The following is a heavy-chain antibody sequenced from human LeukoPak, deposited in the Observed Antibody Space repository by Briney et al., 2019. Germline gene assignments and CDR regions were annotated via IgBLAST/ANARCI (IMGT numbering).Heavy chain of an antibody. CDR2: IYTSGST. D-gene: IGHD3-22*01. J-gene: IGHJ6*02. Sequence: LSLTCTVSGGSISSGSYYWSWIRQPAGKGLEWIGRIYTSGSTNYNPSLKSRVTISVDTSKNQFSLKLSSVTAADTAVYYCARGQTYYYDSSGYYYYYYYGMDVWGQGTTVTVSS. V-gene: IGHV4-61*02. CDR3: ARGQTYYYDSSGYYYYYYYGMDV. CDR1: GGSISSGSYY.